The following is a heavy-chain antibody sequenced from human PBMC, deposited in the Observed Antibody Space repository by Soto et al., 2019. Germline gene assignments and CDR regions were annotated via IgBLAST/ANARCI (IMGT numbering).Heavy chain of an antibody. D-gene: IGHD6-19*01. CDR1: GYTFTSYG. J-gene: IGHJ6*02. CDR2: ISAYNGNT. V-gene: IGHV1-18*01. CDR3: ARTGSGQNYYYYGMDV. Sequence: ASVKVSCKASGYTFTSYGISWVRQAPGQGLEWMGWISAYNGNTNYAQKLQGRVTMTTDTSTSTAYMELRSLRSDDTAVYYCARTGSGQNYYYYGMDVWGQGTTVTVSS.